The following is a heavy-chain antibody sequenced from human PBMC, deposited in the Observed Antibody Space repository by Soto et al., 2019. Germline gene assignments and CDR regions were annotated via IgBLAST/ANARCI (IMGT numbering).Heavy chain of an antibody. CDR1: GYTFTSYG. D-gene: IGHD1-26*01. J-gene: IGHJ4*02. CDR3: ARDLGAQMVDY. CDR2: ISANNGNT. V-gene: IGHV1-18*01. Sequence: QVQLVQSGAEVKKPGASVKVSCRASGYTFTSYGISWVRQAPGQGLEWMGWISANNGNTKYAQKRQGRVSMTTDTSTSTAYMELRSLTSADTAVYYCARDLGAQMVDYWGQGTLVTVSS.